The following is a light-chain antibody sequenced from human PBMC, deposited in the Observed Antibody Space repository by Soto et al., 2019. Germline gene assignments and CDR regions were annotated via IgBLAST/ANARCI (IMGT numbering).Light chain of an antibody. V-gene: IGLV1-44*01. CDR3: AAWDDSLNGLVV. CDR1: SSNIGGNV. Sequence: QSVLTQPPSASGTPGQRVTISCSGSSSNIGGNVVNWYQQLPGTAPKLLIFGNDQRPSGVPDRFSGSKSGTSASLAISGLQSEDEADYYCAAWDDSLNGLVVFGGGTKLTVL. CDR2: GND. J-gene: IGLJ2*01.